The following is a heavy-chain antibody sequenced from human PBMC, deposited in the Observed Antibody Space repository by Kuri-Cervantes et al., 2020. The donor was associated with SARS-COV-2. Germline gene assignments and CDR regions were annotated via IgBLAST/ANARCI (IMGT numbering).Heavy chain of an antibody. CDR1: GGSISSYY. J-gene: IGHJ5*02. CDR2: IYTSGST. CDR3: ARQGRIENWFDP. V-gene: IGHV4-4*07. Sequence: SETLSLTCTVSGGSISSYYWSWIRQPAGKGLEWIGRIYTSGSTNYNPSLKSRVTISVDTSKNQFSLKLSSVTAADTAVYYCARQGRIENWFDPWGQGTLVTVSS. D-gene: IGHD3-10*01.